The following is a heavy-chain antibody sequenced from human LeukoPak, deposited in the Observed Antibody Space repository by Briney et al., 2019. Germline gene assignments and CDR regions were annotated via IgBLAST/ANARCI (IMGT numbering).Heavy chain of an antibody. D-gene: IGHD5-18*01. CDR1: GYSISSGYY. J-gene: IGHJ4*02. CDR3: ARHDADTAMVSFDY. Sequence: SETLSLTCAVSGYSISSGYYWGWIRQPPGKGLEWIGSIYHSGSTYYNPSLKSRVTISVDTSKNQFSLKLSSVTAADTAVYYCARHDADTAMVSFDYWGQGTLVTVSS. V-gene: IGHV4-38-2*01. CDR2: IYHSGST.